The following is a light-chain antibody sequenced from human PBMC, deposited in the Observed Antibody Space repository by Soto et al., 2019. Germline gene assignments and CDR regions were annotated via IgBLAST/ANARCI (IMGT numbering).Light chain of an antibody. J-gene: IGKJ4*01. CDR2: AAS. Sequence: DIQLTQSPSFLSASVGDRVTITCRASQGISSYLAWYQQKPGKAPKLLIYAASTLQSGVPSRFSGSGSGTEFTLTISSLQPEDFATYFCQQLNSYPLTFGPGIKVEIK. V-gene: IGKV1-9*01. CDR1: QGISSY. CDR3: QQLNSYPLT.